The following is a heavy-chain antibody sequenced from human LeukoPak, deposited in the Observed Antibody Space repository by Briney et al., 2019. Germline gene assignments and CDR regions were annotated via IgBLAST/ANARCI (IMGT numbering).Heavy chain of an antibody. CDR1: GYTFTGYY. J-gene: IGHJ4*02. CDR3: ARTYGYNEDFDY. V-gene: IGHV1-2*02. D-gene: IGHD5-24*01. CDR2: INPNSGGT. Sequence: ASVKVSCNASGYTFTGYYMHWVRQAPGQGLEWMGWINPNSGGTNYAQKFQGRVTMTRDTSISTAYMELSRLRSDDTAVYYCARTYGYNEDFDYWGQGTLVTVSS.